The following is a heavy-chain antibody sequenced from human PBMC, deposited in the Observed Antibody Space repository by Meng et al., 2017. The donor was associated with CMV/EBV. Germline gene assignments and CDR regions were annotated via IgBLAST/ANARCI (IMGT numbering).Heavy chain of an antibody. J-gene: IGHJ6*02. CDR3: ARGRWGYGSGSYYNNYYYYGMDV. Sequence: SVKVSCKASGDTFSSYAISWVRQAPGQGLEWMGGIIPILGIANYAQKFQGRVTITADKSTSTAYMELSSLRSEDTAVYYCARGRWGYGSGSYYNNYYYYGMDVWGQGTTVTVSS. V-gene: IGHV1-69*10. D-gene: IGHD3-10*01. CDR2: IIPILGIA. CDR1: GDTFSSYA.